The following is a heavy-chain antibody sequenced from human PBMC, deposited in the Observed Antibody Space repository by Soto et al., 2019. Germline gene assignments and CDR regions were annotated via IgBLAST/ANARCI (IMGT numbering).Heavy chain of an antibody. CDR3: DRDEVDWSFDI. Sequence: SETLSLTCTVSGGSISSDDYYWSWIRQPPGKGLEWIGYIYYSGSTYYNPSLKSRVTISVDTSKNQFSLKLSSVTAADTAVYYCDRDEVDWSFDIWGQGTMVTVSS. D-gene: IGHD2-15*01. V-gene: IGHV4-30-4*01. CDR2: IYYSGST. CDR1: GGSISSDDYY. J-gene: IGHJ3*02.